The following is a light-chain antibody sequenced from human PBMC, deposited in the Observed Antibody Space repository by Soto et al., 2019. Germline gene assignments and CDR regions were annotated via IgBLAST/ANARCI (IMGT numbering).Light chain of an antibody. J-gene: IGLJ2*01. V-gene: IGLV2-14*01. Sequence: QSALTQPASVSGSPGQSITISCTGTSSDIGNYDFVSWYQQVPGTAPKAMIYEVSSRPSGVSNRFSGSKSGNTASLTISGLQAEDEAYYYCSSYTTSTSFSLFGGGTKLPVL. CDR1: SSDIGNYDF. CDR3: SSYTTSTSFSL. CDR2: EVS.